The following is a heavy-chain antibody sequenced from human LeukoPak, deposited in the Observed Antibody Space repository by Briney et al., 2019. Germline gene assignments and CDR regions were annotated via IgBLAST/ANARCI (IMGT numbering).Heavy chain of an antibody. V-gene: IGHV4-61*02. CDR1: GGSISSGSYY. J-gene: IGHJ4*02. CDR2: IYTSGST. CDR3: ARDGATTL. Sequence: SQTLSLTCTVSGGSISSGSYYWSWIRQPAGKGLEWIGRIYTSGSTNYNPSLKSRVTISVDTSKNQFSLKLSSVTAADTAAYYCARDGATTLWGQGTLVTVSS. D-gene: IGHD1-7*01.